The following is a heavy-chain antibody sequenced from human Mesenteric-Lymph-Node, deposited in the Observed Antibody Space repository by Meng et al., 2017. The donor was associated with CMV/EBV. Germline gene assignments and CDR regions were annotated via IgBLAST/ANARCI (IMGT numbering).Heavy chain of an antibody. CDR2: ISSSSSSI. V-gene: IGHV3-48*04. D-gene: IGHD6-6*01. CDR1: GFTFSGHT. CDR3: AKDWHETLAGAFDI. J-gene: IGHJ3*02. Sequence: GGSLRLSCAASGFTFSGHTMNWVRQAPGKGLEWVSYISSSSSSIFYSDSVRGRFTISRDNAKNSLYLQMNSLRAEDTALYYCAKDWHETLAGAFDIWGQGTMVTVSS.